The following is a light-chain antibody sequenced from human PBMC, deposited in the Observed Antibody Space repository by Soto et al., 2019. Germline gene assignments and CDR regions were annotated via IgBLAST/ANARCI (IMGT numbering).Light chain of an antibody. CDR3: QQGYSFPLT. CDR1: QGIARG. CDR2: VVA. Sequence: DIQMTQSPSSVSASIGDRVTITCRASQGIARGLAWYQQKPGKAPKVLISVVASLQSGVPSRFSGSASGSDFTLTIASLQPEDVATYYCQQGYSFPLTFGGGTKVEIK. V-gene: IGKV1-12*01. J-gene: IGKJ4*01.